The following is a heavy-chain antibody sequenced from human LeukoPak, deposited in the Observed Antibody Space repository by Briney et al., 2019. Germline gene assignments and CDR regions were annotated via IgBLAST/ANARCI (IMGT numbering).Heavy chain of an antibody. D-gene: IGHD4-17*01. CDR1: GGSISSSNW. V-gene: IGHV4-4*02. Sequence: PSETLSLTCAVSGGSISSSNWWSWVRQPPGKGLEWIGEIYHSGSTNYNPSLKSRVTISVDKSENQFSLKLSSVTAADTAVYYCARSRSDYGDYVYWGQGTLVTVSS. CDR3: ARSRSDYGDYVY. J-gene: IGHJ4*02. CDR2: IYHSGST.